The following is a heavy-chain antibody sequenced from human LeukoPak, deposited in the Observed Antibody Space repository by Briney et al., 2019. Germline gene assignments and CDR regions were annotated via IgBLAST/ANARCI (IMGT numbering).Heavy chain of an antibody. D-gene: IGHD2-2*01. V-gene: IGHV1-8*01. Sequence: ASVKVSCKASGYTFTSYDINWVRQATGQGLEWMGWMNPNSGNTGYAQKFQGRVTMTRNTSISTAYMELSSLRSEDTAVYYCARGRTGGYQLLPLFRVRNWFDPWGQGTLVTVSS. CDR2: MNPNSGNT. J-gene: IGHJ5*02. CDR3: ARGRTGGYQLLPLFRVRNWFDP. CDR1: GYTFTSYD.